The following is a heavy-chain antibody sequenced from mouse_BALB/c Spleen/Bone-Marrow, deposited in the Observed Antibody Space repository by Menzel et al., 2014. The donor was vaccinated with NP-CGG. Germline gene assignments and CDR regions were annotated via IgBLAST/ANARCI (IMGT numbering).Heavy chain of an antibody. CDR1: GFTFSSYG. CDR3: ARDYYGSSDY. V-gene: IGHV5-6-3*01. CDR2: INSNGGST. D-gene: IGHD1-1*01. Sequence: DAHLVESGGGLVQPGGSPKLSCAASGFTFSSYGMSWVRQTPDKRLELVATINSNGGSTYYPDSVKGRFTISRDNAKNTLYLQMSSLKSEDTAMYYCARDYYGSSDYWGQGTTLTVSS. J-gene: IGHJ2*01.